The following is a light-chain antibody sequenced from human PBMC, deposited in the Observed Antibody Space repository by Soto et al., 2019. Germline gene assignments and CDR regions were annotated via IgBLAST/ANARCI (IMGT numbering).Light chain of an antibody. CDR2: RNN. J-gene: IGLJ1*01. Sequence: QSVLTQPPSASGTPGQRVTISCSGSSSNIGSNYVYWYQQLPGTAPKLLIYRNNQRPSGVPDRFPGSKSGTSASLAISGLRSEDEADYYCAAWDDSLGGVFGTGTKVTV. CDR1: SSNIGSNY. V-gene: IGLV1-47*01. CDR3: AAWDDSLGGV.